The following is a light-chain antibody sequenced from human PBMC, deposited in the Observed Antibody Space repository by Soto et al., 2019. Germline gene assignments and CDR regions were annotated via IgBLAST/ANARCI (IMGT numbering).Light chain of an antibody. Sequence: DIQMTQSPSTLPASVGDRVTITCRASQSISNWLAWYQQKAGKAPNLLIYKASRLESGVPSRFSGSGSETEFTLTISGLQPGDSATYYCQQYTSYSPTFGQGTKVDIK. CDR1: QSISNW. J-gene: IGKJ1*01. V-gene: IGKV1-5*03. CDR3: QQYTSYSPT. CDR2: KAS.